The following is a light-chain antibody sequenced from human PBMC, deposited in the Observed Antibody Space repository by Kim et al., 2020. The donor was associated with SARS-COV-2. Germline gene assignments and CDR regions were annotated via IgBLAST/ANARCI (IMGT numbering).Light chain of an antibody. Sequence: LPPGEIAPPSCRARQGFGSACAWAQPKPGQAPRLLIYDASTRATGIPASFSGTGSGTDFTLTISSLEPEDFAIYYCQQRSDWPLTFGGGTKVDIK. V-gene: IGKV3-11*01. CDR3: QQRSDWPLT. CDR2: DAS. CDR1: QGFGSA. J-gene: IGKJ4*01.